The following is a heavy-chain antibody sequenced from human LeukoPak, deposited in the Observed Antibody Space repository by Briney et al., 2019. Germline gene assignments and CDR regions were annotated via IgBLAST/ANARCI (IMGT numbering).Heavy chain of an antibody. V-gene: IGHV4-59*01. CDR1: GGSISSYY. CDR2: IYYSGST. D-gene: IGHD5-18*01. CDR3: ARVAYNYGYYFDY. Sequence: SETLSLTCTVSGGSISSYYWSWIRQPPGKGLEWIGYIYYSGSTKYYPSLKSRVTISVDTSKDQFSLKLSSVTAADTAVYFCARVAYNYGYYFDYWGQGTLVTVSS. J-gene: IGHJ4*02.